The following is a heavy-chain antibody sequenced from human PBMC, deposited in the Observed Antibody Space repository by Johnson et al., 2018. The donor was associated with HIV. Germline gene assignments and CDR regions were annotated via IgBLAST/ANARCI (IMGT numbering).Heavy chain of an antibody. CDR1: GFTFSSYA. CDR2: ISYDGSNK. J-gene: IGHJ3*02. CDR3: AMERMGGFDN. Sequence: QVQLVESGGGVVQPGRSLRLSCAASGFTFSSYAMHWVRQAPGKGLEWVAVISYDGSNKYYADSVKGRFTISRDNSKNTLYVQMNSLRDEDTAVYYCAMERMGGFDNWGQGTMVTVSS. D-gene: IGHD1-26*01. V-gene: IGHV3-30*04.